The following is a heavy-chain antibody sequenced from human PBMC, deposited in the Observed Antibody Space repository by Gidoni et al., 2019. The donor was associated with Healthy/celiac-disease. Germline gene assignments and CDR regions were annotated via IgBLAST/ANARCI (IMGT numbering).Heavy chain of an antibody. CDR3: ARDEILVVAATSEDSDAFDI. Sequence: QVQLQEPGPGLLKPSEPLPLTSLAPGYPITVGYSWGWIRQPPGKGLEWIGSIYHSGSTYYNPSLKSRVTISVDTSKNQFSLKLSSVTAADTAVYYCARDEILVVAATSEDSDAFDIWGQGTMVTVSS. CDR1: GYPITVGYS. CDR2: IYHSGST. J-gene: IGHJ3*02. D-gene: IGHD2-15*01. V-gene: IGHV4-38-2*02.